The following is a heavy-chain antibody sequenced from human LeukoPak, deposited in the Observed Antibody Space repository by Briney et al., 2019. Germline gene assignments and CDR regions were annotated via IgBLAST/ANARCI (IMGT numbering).Heavy chain of an antibody. CDR2: IYYSGST. V-gene: IGHV4-61*01. D-gene: IGHD3-16*01. Sequence: PSETLSLTCTVSGGSISSANYYWGWVRQPPGKRLEWIGYIYYSGSTNYNPSLKSRVTISVDTSKNQFSLKLSSVTAADTAVYYCARDYDASSDGGFDPWGQGTLVTVSS. CDR1: GGSISSANYY. CDR3: ARDYDASSDGGFDP. J-gene: IGHJ5*02.